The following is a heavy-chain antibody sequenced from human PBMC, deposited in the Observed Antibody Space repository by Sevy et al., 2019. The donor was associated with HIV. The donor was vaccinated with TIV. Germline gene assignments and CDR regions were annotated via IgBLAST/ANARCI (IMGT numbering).Heavy chain of an antibody. CDR3: VRDDRDGYFEY. CDR1: GYTFAGYY. CDR2: MKPDSGGP. Sequence: ASVKVSCKASGYTFAGYYMHWMRQAPGQGLEWMGWMKPDSGGPIYAPKFQGRVTLTRDTSISTAYMDLSRLKSDDTAVYYCVRDDRDGYFEYWGQGTLVTVSS. J-gene: IGHJ4*02. V-gene: IGHV1-2*02.